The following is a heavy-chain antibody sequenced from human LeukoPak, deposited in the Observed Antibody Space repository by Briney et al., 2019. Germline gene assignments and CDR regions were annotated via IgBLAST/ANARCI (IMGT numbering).Heavy chain of an antibody. Sequence: GGSLRLSCAASGFTFSSYSMNWVRQAPGKGLEWVSSISSSSSYIYYADSVKGRFTISRDNAKNSLYLQMNSLRAEDTAVYYCARRDIAAADNNFDYWGQGTLVTVSS. CDR1: GFTFSSYS. J-gene: IGHJ4*02. CDR2: ISSSSSYI. CDR3: ARRDIAAADNNFDY. D-gene: IGHD6-13*01. V-gene: IGHV3-21*01.